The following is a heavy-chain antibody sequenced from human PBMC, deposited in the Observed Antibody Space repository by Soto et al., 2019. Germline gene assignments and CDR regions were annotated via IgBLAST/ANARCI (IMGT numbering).Heavy chain of an antibody. CDR1: GGSISSGGYY. J-gene: IGHJ3*02. D-gene: IGHD3-10*01. Sequence: QVQLQESGPGLVKPSQTLSLTCTVSGGSISSGGYYWSWIRQHPGKGLEWIGYIYYSGSTYYNPSRKSRVTISVXXSXNXXSLKLSSVTAADTAVYYCARVLITMVRGADDAFDIWGQGTMVTVSS. CDR3: ARVLITMVRGADDAFDI. V-gene: IGHV4-31*03. CDR2: IYYSGST.